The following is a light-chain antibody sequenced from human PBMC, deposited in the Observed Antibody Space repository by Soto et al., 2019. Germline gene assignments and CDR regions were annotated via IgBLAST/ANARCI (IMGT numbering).Light chain of an antibody. CDR2: DAY. Sequence: EVVLTQSPVTLSLSPGERATLSCRASQSFRGLLAWYQQKPGQAPRLLIYDAYNRATGIPPRFSGSGSGTDFTLTISSLQPEDVATYYCQKYNSAPQTFGQGTKVDIK. CDR1: QSFRGL. CDR3: QKYNSAPQT. V-gene: IGKV3-11*01. J-gene: IGKJ1*01.